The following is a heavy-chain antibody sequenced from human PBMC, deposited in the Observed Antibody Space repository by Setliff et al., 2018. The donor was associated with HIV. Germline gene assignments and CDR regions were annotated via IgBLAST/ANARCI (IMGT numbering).Heavy chain of an antibody. D-gene: IGHD5-12*01. CDR3: ARDRGYDLDYFDY. Sequence: PGGSLRLSCAASGFTFSDYYMSWIRQAPGKGLEWVSYISSSSSYTNYADSVKGRFTISRDNAKNSLYLQMNSLGAEDTAVYYCARDRGYDLDYFDYWGQGTLVTVSS. CDR1: GFTFSDYY. V-gene: IGHV3-11*05. CDR2: ISSSSSYT. J-gene: IGHJ4*02.